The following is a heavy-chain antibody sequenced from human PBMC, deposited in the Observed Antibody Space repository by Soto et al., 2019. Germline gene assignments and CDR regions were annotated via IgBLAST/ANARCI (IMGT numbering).Heavy chain of an antibody. D-gene: IGHD6-13*01. CDR3: VRDVAEVGTDWFDP. Sequence: SETLSLTCTVSGGSISSYYWSWSRQPAGKGLEWIGRIYTSGITNYNPSLRSRVSMSMDTSKKEIYMELTSVTAADTAVYYCVRDVAEVGTDWFDPWGQGTLVTVSS. V-gene: IGHV4-4*07. J-gene: IGHJ5*02. CDR1: GGSISSYY. CDR2: IYTSGIT.